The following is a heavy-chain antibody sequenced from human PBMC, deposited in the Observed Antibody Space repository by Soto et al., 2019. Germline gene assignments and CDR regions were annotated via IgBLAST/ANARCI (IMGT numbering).Heavy chain of an antibody. CDR2: FDPEDGET. Sequence: ASVTVSCQVSGYTLTDLSMHLVRQAPGKGLEWMGGFDPEDGETIYAQKFQGRVTMTEDTSTDTAYMELSSLRSEDTAVYYCATDQLSRQWHDYYGMDVWGQGTTVTVSS. D-gene: IGHD6-19*01. J-gene: IGHJ6*02. CDR3: ATDQLSRQWHDYYGMDV. V-gene: IGHV1-24*01. CDR1: GYTLTDLS.